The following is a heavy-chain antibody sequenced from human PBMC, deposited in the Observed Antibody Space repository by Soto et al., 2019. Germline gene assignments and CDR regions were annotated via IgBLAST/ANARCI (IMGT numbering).Heavy chain of an antibody. CDR3: AKDAEGSSWYLNWFDP. CDR2: ISGSGGST. J-gene: IGHJ5*02. Sequence: EVQLLESGGGLVQPGGSLRLSCAASGFTFSSYAMSWVRQAPGKGLEWVSAISGSGGSTYYADSVKGRFTISRDNSKNTLYLQMNSLRVEDTAVYYCAKDAEGSSWYLNWFDPWGQGTLVTVSS. D-gene: IGHD6-13*01. CDR1: GFTFSSYA. V-gene: IGHV3-23*01.